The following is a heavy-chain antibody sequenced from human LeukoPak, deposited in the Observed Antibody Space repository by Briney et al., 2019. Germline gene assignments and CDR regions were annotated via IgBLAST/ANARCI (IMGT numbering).Heavy chain of an antibody. V-gene: IGHV1-2*02. Sequence: ASVKVSCKASGYTFTGYYMHWVRRAPGQGLEWMGWINPNSGGTNYAQKFQGRVTMTRDTSISTAYMELSRLRSDDTAVYYCAGARITIFGVVKHAFDIWGQGTMVTVSS. J-gene: IGHJ3*02. D-gene: IGHD3-3*01. CDR1: GYTFTGYY. CDR3: AGARITIFGVVKHAFDI. CDR2: INPNSGGT.